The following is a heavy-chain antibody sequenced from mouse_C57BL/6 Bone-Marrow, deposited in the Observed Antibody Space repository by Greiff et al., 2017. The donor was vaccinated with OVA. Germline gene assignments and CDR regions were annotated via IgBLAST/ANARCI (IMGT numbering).Heavy chain of an antibody. J-gene: IGHJ4*01. V-gene: IGHV3-6*01. Sequence: EVKLMESGPGLVKPSQSLSLTCSVTGYSITSGYYWNWIRQFPGNKLEWMGYISYDGSNNYNPSLKNRISITRDTSKNQFFLNLNSVTTEDTATYYCARGMDYWGQGTSVTVSS. CDR1: GYSITSGYY. CDR3: ARGMDY. CDR2: ISYDGSN.